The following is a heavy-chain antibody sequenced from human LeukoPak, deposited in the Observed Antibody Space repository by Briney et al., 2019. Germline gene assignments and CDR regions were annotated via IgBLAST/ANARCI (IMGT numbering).Heavy chain of an antibody. Sequence: GGSLRLSCAASGFTFSSYSMNWVRQAPGKGLEWVAVIWYDGSNKYYADSVKGRFTISRDNSKNTLYLQMNSLRAEDTAVYYCAALYSSGWYWGQGTLVTVST. D-gene: IGHD6-19*01. CDR3: AALYSSGWY. CDR1: GFTFSSYS. J-gene: IGHJ4*02. CDR2: IWYDGSNK. V-gene: IGHV3-33*08.